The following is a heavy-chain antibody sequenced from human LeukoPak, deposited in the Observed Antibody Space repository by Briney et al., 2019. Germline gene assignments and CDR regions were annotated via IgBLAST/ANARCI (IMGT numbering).Heavy chain of an antibody. J-gene: IGHJ4*02. D-gene: IGHD6-13*01. CDR3: ARSAESSRWVEFDC. V-gene: IGHV1-2*02. CDR1: GYTFTGYD. CDR2: SNPNSGGA. Sequence: EASVKVSCKASGYTFTGYDMHWVRQAPGQGLEWRGWSNPNSGGANYAQKFQGRVTMPSDTSISNAYMELSRLRSDDTAVYFCARSAESSRWVEFDCWGQGTLATVSS.